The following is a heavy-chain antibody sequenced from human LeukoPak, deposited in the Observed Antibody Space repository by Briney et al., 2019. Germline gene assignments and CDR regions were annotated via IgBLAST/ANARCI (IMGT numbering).Heavy chain of an antibody. J-gene: IGHJ4*02. CDR2: IYYSGST. Sequence: SETLSLTCTVSGGSLSSHYWSWIRQPPGKGLEWIGYIYYSGSTNYNPSLKSRVTISVDTSKNQFSLKLSSVTAADTAVYYCARNVEMATIYPSPFDYWGQGTLVTVSS. D-gene: IGHD5-24*01. CDR3: ARNVEMATIYPSPFDY. CDR1: GGSLSSHY. V-gene: IGHV4-59*11.